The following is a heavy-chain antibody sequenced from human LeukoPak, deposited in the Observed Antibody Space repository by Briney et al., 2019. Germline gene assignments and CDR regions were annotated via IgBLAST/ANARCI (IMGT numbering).Heavy chain of an antibody. CDR1: GGSISSYY. V-gene: IGHV4-59*01. Sequence: ASETLSLTCTVSGGSISSYYWSWIRQPPGKGLEWIGYIYYSGSTNYNPSLKSRVTISVDTSKNQFSLKLSSVTAADTAVYYRARDGRDGYNQFHYWGQGTLVTVSS. J-gene: IGHJ4*02. CDR3: ARDGRDGYNQFHY. CDR2: IYYSGST. D-gene: IGHD5-24*01.